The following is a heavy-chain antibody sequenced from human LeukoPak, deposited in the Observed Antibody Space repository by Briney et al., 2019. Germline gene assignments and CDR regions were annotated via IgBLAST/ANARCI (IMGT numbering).Heavy chain of an antibody. CDR2: ISYDGSNK. V-gene: IGHV3-30-3*01. CDR1: GFTFSSYA. CDR3: ARARDYYDSSGYFVY. D-gene: IGHD3-22*01. Sequence: GGSLRLSCAASGFTFSSYAMHWVRQAPGKGLEWVAVISYDGSNKYYADSVKGRFTISRDNSKNTLYLQMNSLRAEDTAVYYCARARDYYDSSGYFVYWGQGTLVTVSS. J-gene: IGHJ4*02.